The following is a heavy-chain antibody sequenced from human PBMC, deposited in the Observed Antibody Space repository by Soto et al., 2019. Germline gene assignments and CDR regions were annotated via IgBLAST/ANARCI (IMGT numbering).Heavy chain of an antibody. Sequence: SETLSLTCTVSGGSISSYYWSWIRQPPGKGLEWIGYIYYSGSTNYNPSLKSRVTISVDTSKNQFSLKLSSVTAADTAVYYCARRWGSAADYWGQGTLVTSP. CDR2: IYYSGST. CDR3: ARRWGSAADY. CDR1: GGSISSYY. V-gene: IGHV4-59*08. D-gene: IGHD2-15*01. J-gene: IGHJ4*02.